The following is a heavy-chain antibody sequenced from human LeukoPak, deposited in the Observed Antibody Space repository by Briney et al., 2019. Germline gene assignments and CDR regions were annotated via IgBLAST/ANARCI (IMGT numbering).Heavy chain of an antibody. CDR3: ARDYYPRY. V-gene: IGHV3-48*03. D-gene: IGHD3-22*01. Sequence: PGGSLRLSCAGSGFTFSSYEMNWVPQAPGEGLEWVSYISSSGGTTHYADSVRGRFTISRDNAKNSLYLQMNSLRVEDTAVYYCARDYYPRYWGQGTLVTVSS. J-gene: IGHJ4*02. CDR2: ISSSGGTT. CDR1: GFTFSSYE.